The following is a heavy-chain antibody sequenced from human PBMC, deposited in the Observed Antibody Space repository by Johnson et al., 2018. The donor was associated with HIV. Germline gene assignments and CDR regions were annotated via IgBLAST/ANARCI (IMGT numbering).Heavy chain of an antibody. Sequence: VQLVESGGGVVQPGRSLRLSCAASGFTFTNYGMHWVRQAPGKGLEWVAVISYDGSNKYYADSVKGRFTISRDNSKTTLYLQMNSLRAEDTAVYYCARDQRLAAVATDGFDVWGQGTMVTVSS. J-gene: IGHJ3*01. V-gene: IGHV3-30*03. CDR3: ARDQRLAAVATDGFDV. CDR2: ISYDGSNK. D-gene: IGHD6-13*01. CDR1: GFTFTNYG.